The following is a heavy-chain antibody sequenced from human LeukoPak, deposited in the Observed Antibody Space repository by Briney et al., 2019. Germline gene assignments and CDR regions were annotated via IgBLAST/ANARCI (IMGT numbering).Heavy chain of an antibody. Sequence: SETLSLTCTVSGGSISSGSYYWSWIRQPAWKGLEWIGRIYTSGSTNYNPSLKSRVTISVDTSTNQFSLKLSSVTAADTAVYYCARDGLYDCGGIGDYYYYYMDVWGKGTTVTVSS. D-gene: IGHD4-23*01. V-gene: IGHV4-61*02. J-gene: IGHJ6*03. CDR2: IYTSGST. CDR1: GGSISSGSYY. CDR3: ARDGLYDCGGIGDYYYYYMDV.